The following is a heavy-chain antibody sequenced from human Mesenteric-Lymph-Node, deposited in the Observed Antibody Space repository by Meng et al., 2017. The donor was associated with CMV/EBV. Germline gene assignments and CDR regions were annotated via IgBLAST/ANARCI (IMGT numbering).Heavy chain of an antibody. V-gene: IGHV4-61*08. Sequence: GSLRLSCTGSGVSVSSRDSYWSWIRRPPGKEMEWMGYIAYSGSTNYNPSLKSRVTMWLDTSKTQVSLRLNSVTAADTAVYYCAWGPNMFYFDSWAQGTLVTVSS. J-gene: IGHJ4*02. CDR3: AWGPNMFYFDS. CDR2: IAYSGST. D-gene: IGHD3-16*01. CDR1: GVSVSSRDSY.